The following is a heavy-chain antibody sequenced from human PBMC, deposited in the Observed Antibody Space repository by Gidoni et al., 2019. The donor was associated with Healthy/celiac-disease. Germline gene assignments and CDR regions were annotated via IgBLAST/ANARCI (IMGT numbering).Heavy chain of an antibody. J-gene: IGHJ4*02. D-gene: IGHD3-22*01. CDR1: GGSISSSSYY. Sequence: QLQLQESGPGLVKPSETLSLTCTVSGGSISSSSYYWGWTRQPPGKGLEWIGSIYYSGSTYYNPSLKSRVTISVDTSKNQFSLKLSSVTAADTAVYYCARLDYYDSSGHDYWGQGTLVTVSS. CDR3: ARLDYYDSSGHDY. CDR2: IYYSGST. V-gene: IGHV4-39*01.